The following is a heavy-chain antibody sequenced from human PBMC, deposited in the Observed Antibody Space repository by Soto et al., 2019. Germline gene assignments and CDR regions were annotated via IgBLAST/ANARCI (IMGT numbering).Heavy chain of an antibody. V-gene: IGHV4-59*01. CDR2: IYYSGST. CDR3: ARASYSSGWYGGLSWFDP. CDR1: GGSISSYY. Sequence: PSETLSLTCTVSGGSISSYYWSWIRQPPGKGLEWIGYIYYSGSTNYNPSLKSRVTISVDTSKNQFSLKLSSVTAADTAVYYCARASYSSGWYGGLSWFDPWGQGTLVTVSS. D-gene: IGHD6-19*01. J-gene: IGHJ5*02.